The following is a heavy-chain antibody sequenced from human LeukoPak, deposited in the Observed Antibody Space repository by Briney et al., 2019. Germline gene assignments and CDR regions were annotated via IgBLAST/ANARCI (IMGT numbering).Heavy chain of an antibody. Sequence: PGGSLRLSCAASGFTFSSYAMSWVRQAPGKGLEWVSVISGSGGSTYYADPVKGRFTISGDNSKNTLYLQMNSLRAEDTAVYYCAKDLRGAGYNWFDPWGQGTLVTVSS. V-gene: IGHV3-23*01. D-gene: IGHD3-10*01. CDR1: GFTFSSYA. CDR2: ISGSGGST. CDR3: AKDLRGAGYNWFDP. J-gene: IGHJ5*02.